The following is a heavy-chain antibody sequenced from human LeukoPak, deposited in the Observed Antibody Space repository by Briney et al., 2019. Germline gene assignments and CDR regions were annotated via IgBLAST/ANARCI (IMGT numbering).Heavy chain of an antibody. CDR1: GYTFTSYG. D-gene: IGHD6-13*01. V-gene: IGHV1-18*01. CDR2: ISAYNGNT. J-gene: IGHJ3*02. CDR3: ARSGWGSSWSDAFDI. Sequence: ASVKVSCKASGYTFTSYGISWVRQAPGQGLEWMGWISAYNGNTNYAQKLQGRVTMTTDTSTSTAYMELRSLRSDDTALYYCARSGWGSSWSDAFDIWGQGTMVTVSS.